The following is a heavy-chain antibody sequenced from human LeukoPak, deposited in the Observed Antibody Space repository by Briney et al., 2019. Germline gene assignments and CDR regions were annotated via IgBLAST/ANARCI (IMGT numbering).Heavy chain of an antibody. J-gene: IGHJ6*02. CDR1: GFTFSSYA. V-gene: IGHV3-30-3*01. CDR3: ARPTGQGSGWYSDGMDV. CDR2: ISYDGSNK. Sequence: PGGSLRLSCAASGFTFSSYAMHWVRQAPGKGLEWVAVISYDGSNKYYVDSVKGRFTISRDNSKNTLYLQMNSLRAEDTAVYYCARPTGQGSGWYSDGMDVWGQGTTVTVSS. D-gene: IGHD6-19*01.